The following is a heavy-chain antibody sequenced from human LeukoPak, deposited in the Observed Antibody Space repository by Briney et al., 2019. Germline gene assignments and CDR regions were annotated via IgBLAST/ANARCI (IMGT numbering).Heavy chain of an antibody. Sequence: GGSLRLSCAASGFTFRPYEMNWVRQAPGKGLERVSYISSSAVTIYYANSVKGRITVSRDNANHSLYLHLASLRAEDTSVSSRARVDMGAADYWGQGTLVTVSS. CDR1: GFTFRPYE. D-gene: IGHD1-26*01. CDR2: ISSSAVTI. J-gene: IGHJ4*02. CDR3: ARVDMGAADY. V-gene: IGHV3-48*03.